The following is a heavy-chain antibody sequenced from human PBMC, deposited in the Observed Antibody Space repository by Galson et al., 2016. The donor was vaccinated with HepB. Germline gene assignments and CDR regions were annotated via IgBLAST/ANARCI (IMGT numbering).Heavy chain of an antibody. CDR1: GFTFSSYT. D-gene: IGHD5-12*01. CDR3: ARALTGIVATGGH. Sequence: SLRLSCAASGFTFSSYTMHWVRQAPGKGLEWVALISFDETTKYYADSVKGRFTIARDNSQNTLFLQMNSLRGDDTAMYYCARALTGIVATGGHWGQGTLVTVSS. CDR2: ISFDETTK. J-gene: IGHJ4*02. V-gene: IGHV3-30-3*01.